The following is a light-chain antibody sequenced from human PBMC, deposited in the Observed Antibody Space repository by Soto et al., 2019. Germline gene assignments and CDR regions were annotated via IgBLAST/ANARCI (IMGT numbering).Light chain of an antibody. V-gene: IGLV2-23*01. Sequence: QSVLTQPASVSGSPGQSVTISCTGTSSDFESYKFVSWYQHHPGKVPKVIIYETSKRPSGVSDRFSGSKSGNTASLTISGLQAEDEADYYCFSFTSTNTHVFGSGTKVTVL. CDR3: FSFTSTNTHV. CDR2: ETS. J-gene: IGLJ1*01. CDR1: SSDFESYKF.